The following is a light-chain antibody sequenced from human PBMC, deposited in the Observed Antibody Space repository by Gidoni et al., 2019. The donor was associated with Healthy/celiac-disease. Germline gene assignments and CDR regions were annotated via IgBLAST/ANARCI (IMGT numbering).Light chain of an antibody. J-gene: IGKJ2*01. CDR3: LQDYNYPRT. CDR2: AAS. V-gene: IGKV1-6*01. Sequence: AIQMTQSPSSLSASVGDRVTITCRASQGIRNDLGWYQQKPGKAPKLLIYAASSLQSGVQSRFSGSGSATDFTLTISSLQPEDFATYYCLQDYNYPRTFGQGTKLEIK. CDR1: QGIRND.